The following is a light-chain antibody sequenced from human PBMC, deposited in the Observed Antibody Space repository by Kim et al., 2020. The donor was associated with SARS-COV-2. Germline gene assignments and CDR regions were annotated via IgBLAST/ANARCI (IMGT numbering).Light chain of an antibody. V-gene: IGKV1-39*01. CDR3: QQSHTAPLLT. Sequence: SVGDRVTITCRASQSINAYLNWYQQKPGKAPTLLIYAASTLQSGVPSMFSGSGSGTDFTLTINSLQTEDFATYYCQQSHTAPLLTFGGGTKVDIK. CDR2: AAS. CDR1: QSINAY. J-gene: IGKJ4*01.